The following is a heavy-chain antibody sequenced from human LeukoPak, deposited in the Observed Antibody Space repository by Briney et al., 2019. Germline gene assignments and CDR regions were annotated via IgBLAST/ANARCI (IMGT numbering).Heavy chain of an antibody. Sequence: PGTSLRLSCAVSGFSFYTYGIHWVRHAPGKGLEWVAVIWNDGSNKYYADSVKGRFTISRDNSKNTLYLQMNSLRAEDTAVYYCAKGGGSQLPLRDYSGMAVGGKGPRAPVSS. J-gene: IGHJ6*04. CDR2: IWNDGSNK. CDR1: GFSFYTYG. D-gene: IGHD2-2*01. CDR3: AKGGGSQLPLRDYSGMAV. V-gene: IGHV3-33*06.